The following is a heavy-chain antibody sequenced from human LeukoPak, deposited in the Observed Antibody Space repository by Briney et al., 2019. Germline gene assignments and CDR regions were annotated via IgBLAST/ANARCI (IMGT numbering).Heavy chain of an antibody. V-gene: IGHV4-61*10. CDR3: ARFNSTYYYYDY. D-gene: IGHD2/OR15-2a*01. Sequence: SETLSLTCTVSGGSISSGSYYWSWIRQPAGKGLEWIGYIDSGGSSNYNPSLKSRVTVSVDTSKTQFSLKLSSVTALDTAIYYCARFNSTYYYYDYWGQGTLVTVSS. CDR2: IDSGGSS. J-gene: IGHJ4*02. CDR1: GGSISSGSYY.